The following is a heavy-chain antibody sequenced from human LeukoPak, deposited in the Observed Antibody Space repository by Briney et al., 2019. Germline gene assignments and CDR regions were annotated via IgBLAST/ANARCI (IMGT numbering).Heavy chain of an antibody. V-gene: IGHV4-59*08. D-gene: IGHD2-15*01. J-gene: IGHJ3*02. CDR2: IYHSGST. Sequence: SETLSLTCTVSGSSINSFYWNWFRQTPGKGLEWIGYIYHSGSTNYNPSLKSRVTISVDTSKNQFSLKLSSVTAADTAVYYCASDRIEVDAFDIWGQGTMVTVSS. CDR3: ASDRIEVDAFDI. CDR1: GSSINSFY.